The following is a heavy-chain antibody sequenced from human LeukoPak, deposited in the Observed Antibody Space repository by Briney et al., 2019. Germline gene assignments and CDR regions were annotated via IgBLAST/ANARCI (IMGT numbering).Heavy chain of an antibody. CDR2: ISGSGGST. Sequence: GGSLRLSCAASGFTFSSYAMSWVRQAPGKGLEWVSAISGSGGSTYYADSVKGRFTISRDNSKNTLYLQMNSLRAEDTAVYYCAKSSSVTARPSPHFDYWGQGTLVTVSS. V-gene: IGHV3-23*01. CDR3: AKSSSVTARPSPHFDY. CDR1: GFTFSSYA. J-gene: IGHJ4*02. D-gene: IGHD6-6*01.